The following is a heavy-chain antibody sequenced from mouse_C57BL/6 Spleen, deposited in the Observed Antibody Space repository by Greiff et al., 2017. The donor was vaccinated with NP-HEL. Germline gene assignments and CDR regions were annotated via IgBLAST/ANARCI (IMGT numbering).Heavy chain of an antibody. CDR2: ISSGSSTI. J-gene: IGHJ3*01. CDR1: GFTFSDYG. D-gene: IGHD2-4*01. Sequence: EVQLVESGGGLVKPGGSLTLTCAASGFTFSDYGMHWVRQAPEKGLEWVAYISSGSSTIYYADTVKGRFTISRDNAKNTLFLQMTSLRSEDTAMYYCARQDYDWAWFAYWGQGTLVTVSA. V-gene: IGHV5-17*01. CDR3: ARQDYDWAWFAY.